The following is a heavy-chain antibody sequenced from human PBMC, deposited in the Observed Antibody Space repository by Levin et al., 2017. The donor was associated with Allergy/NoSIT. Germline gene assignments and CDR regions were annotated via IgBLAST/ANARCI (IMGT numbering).Heavy chain of an antibody. CDR2: IYYSGRT. CDR3: ARITGGYNYHGMDV. J-gene: IGHJ6*02. Sequence: GSLRLSCTVSGGSISSSSHYWAWIRQPPGKGLEWIGNIYYSGRTYYNPSLKSRVTISVDTSKNQFSLRLSPVTAADTAVFYCARITGGYNYHGMDVWGQGTTVTVSS. CDR1: GGSISSSSHY. D-gene: IGHD3-16*01. V-gene: IGHV4-39*07.